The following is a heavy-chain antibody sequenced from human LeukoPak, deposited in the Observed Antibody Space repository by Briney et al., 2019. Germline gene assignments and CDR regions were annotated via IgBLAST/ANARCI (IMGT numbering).Heavy chain of an antibody. CDR2: FIPILSTA. J-gene: IGHJ3*01. Sequence: SVKVSCKTSGATFSDYALNWVRQAPGQGLEWMGAFIPILSTANSTQKFHDRLTITADISTNTAYMELSSLRSEDTAVYFCATRDSSYYIFDALDLWGQGTMVTVS. CDR1: GATFSDYA. V-gene: IGHV1-69*10. CDR3: ATRDSSYYIFDALDL. D-gene: IGHD1-26*01.